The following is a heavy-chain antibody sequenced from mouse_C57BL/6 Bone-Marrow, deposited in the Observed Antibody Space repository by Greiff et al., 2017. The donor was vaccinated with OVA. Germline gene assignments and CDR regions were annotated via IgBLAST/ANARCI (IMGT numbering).Heavy chain of an antibody. J-gene: IGHJ1*03. D-gene: IGHD1-1*01. CDR2: ISSGSSTI. CDR3: AMTYYYGSSPYWYFDV. Sequence: EVMLVESGGGLVKPGGSLKLSCAASGFTFSDYGMHWVRQAPEKGLEWVAYISSGSSTIYYADKVKGRFTISRDNAKNTLVLQMTSLRSEDTAMYYCAMTYYYGSSPYWYFDVWGTGTTVTVSS. V-gene: IGHV5-17*01. CDR1: GFTFSDYG.